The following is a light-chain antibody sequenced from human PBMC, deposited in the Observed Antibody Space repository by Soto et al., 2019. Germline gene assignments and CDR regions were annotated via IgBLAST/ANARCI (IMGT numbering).Light chain of an antibody. V-gene: IGKV1D-12*01. CDR2: AAS. CDR3: QQADSFPLT. Sequence: DXQMTQSPSSVSASVGDRVIITCRASQDISTWLAWYQQKPGKAPILLIFAASRLHSGVPSRFSGSGSGTEFTLTISSLQPDDFATYYCQQADSFPLTFGGGTRVDIK. CDR1: QDISTW. J-gene: IGKJ4*01.